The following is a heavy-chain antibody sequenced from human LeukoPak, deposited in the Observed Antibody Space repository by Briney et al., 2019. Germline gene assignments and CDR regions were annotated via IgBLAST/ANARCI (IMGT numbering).Heavy chain of an antibody. V-gene: IGHV4-39*01. D-gene: IGHD3-22*01. CDR2: IYYSGST. CDR1: GGSISSSSYY. J-gene: IGHJ4*02. Sequence: SETLSLTCTVSGGSISSSSYYWGWIRQPPGKGLECIGSIYYSGSTYYNPSLKSRVTVSVDTSKNQFFLKLSSVTAADTAVYYCARVDYYDSSGYYFDYWGQGTLVTVSS. CDR3: ARVDYYDSSGYYFDY.